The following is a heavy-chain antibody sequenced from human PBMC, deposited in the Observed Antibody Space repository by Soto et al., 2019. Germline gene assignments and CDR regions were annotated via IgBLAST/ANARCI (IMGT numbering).Heavy chain of an antibody. V-gene: IGHV3-23*01. CDR1: GFTFSRYA. D-gene: IGHD3-16*01. Sequence: GRALRLSCAASGFTFSRYAMSWVRHAPGKGLEWVSALSGSGGSTYYADSVKGRFTISRDNSKNTLYLQMHSLRAEDTAVYYCAKGAWMDIWLSLWGKGTLVTVSS. CDR2: LSGSGGST. J-gene: IGHJ4*02. CDR3: AKGAWMDIWLSL.